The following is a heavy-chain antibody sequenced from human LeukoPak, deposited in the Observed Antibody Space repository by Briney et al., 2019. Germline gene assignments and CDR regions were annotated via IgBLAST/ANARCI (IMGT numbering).Heavy chain of an antibody. CDR2: GST. V-gene: IGHV4-39*01. D-gene: IGHD5-12*01. CDR1: GGSIGSSIYY. J-gene: IGHJ3*02. CDR3: ARHWGVGYDYGGAFDI. Sequence: SETLSLTCTVSGGSIGSSIYYWGWIRQPPGKGLEWIGSGSTYYYPSLKSRVTISLDSNNRFSLKLSSVTAADTAVYYCARHWGVGYDYGGAFDIWGQGAKVTVSS.